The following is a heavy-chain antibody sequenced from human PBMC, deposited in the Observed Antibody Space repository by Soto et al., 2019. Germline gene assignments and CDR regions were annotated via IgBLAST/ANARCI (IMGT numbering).Heavy chain of an antibody. V-gene: IGHV1-18*01. J-gene: IGHJ6*03. CDR2: ISAYNGNT. D-gene: IGHD2-2*01. CDR1: GYTFTSYG. Sequence: GASVKVSCKASGYTFTSYGISWVRQAPGQGLEWMGWISAYNGNTNYAQKLQGRVTMTTDTSTSTAYMELRSLRSDDTAVYYCASHGYCSSTSCPDPETKSDYYYYYMDVWGKGTTVTVSS. CDR3: ASHGYCSSTSCPDPETKSDYYYYYMDV.